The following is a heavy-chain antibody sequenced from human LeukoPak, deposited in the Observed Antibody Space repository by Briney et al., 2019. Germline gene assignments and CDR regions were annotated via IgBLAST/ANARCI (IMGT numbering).Heavy chain of an antibody. CDR2: IYPADPQT. CDR1: GYSFSNYW. V-gene: IGHV5-51*01. CDR3: ARVLYCSSTACPGARFDP. D-gene: IGHD2-15*01. Sequence: RRGESLKISCKGSGYSFSNYWIGWVRQMPGKGLEWLGIIYPADPQTIYSPSFEGQVSISADKSISTAYLQLSSLKASDTAMYYCARVLYCSSTACPGARFDPWGQGTLVTVSS. J-gene: IGHJ5*02.